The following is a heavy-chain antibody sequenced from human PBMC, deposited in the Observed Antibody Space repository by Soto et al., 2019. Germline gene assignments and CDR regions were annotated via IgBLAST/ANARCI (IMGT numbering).Heavy chain of an antibody. V-gene: IGHV4-59*08. CDR1: GGSISGYC. D-gene: IGHD4-17*01. CDR2: IYNSGST. Sequence: SETLSLTCTFPGGSISGYCCIWMRQPPGKVLEWIGYIYNSGSTNYNPALKSRVTISVDTSKSQFSLKLSSVTAADTAVYYCAGSPYGEYVTYDYWGQGTLVTVSS. J-gene: IGHJ4*02. CDR3: AGSPYGEYVTYDY.